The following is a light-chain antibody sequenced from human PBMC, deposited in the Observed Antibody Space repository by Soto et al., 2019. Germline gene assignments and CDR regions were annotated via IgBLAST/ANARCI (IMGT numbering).Light chain of an antibody. V-gene: IGKV3-15*01. CDR2: GAS. Sequence: EIVMTQSTATLSVSPGDRVNLSCRASQSVNSNLAWYQQEPGRAPRLLIYGASTRAPGIPARFSGSGSGTDFTLTISSLEPEDFALYYCLQHNSYPWTFGQGTKVDI. J-gene: IGKJ1*01. CDR3: LQHNSYPWT. CDR1: QSVNSN.